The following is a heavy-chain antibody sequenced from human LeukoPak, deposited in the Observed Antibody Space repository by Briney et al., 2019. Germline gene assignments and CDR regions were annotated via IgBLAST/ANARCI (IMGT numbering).Heavy chain of an antibody. CDR2: LNPSGKI. V-gene: IGHV4-61*02. J-gene: IGHJ4*02. D-gene: IGHD2-21*01. CDR3: ARLLKDEGSDYPRYLDY. CDR1: GDSISRNSHY. Sequence: PSETLSLTCSVSGDSISRNSHYWCWIRQSAGKGLEWIGRLNPSGKIDYNPSLRSRLTMSLDPSENKLSLKLSSVTAADTAVYYCARLLKDEGSDYPRYLDYWGQGTLVTVSS.